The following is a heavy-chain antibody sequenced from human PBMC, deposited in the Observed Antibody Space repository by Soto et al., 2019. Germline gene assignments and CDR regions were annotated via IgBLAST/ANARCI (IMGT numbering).Heavy chain of an antibody. CDR2: ISYDGSNK. V-gene: IGHV3-30*18. J-gene: IGHJ6*02. Sequence: GGSLRLSCAASGFTFSSYGMHWVRQAPGKGLEWVAVISYDGSNKYYADSVKGRFTISRDNSKNTLYLQMNSLRAEDTAVYYCAKDLGARNNWNLHPPYYYYYGMDVWGQGTTVTVSS. CDR1: GFTFSSYG. CDR3: AKDLGARNNWNLHPPYYYYYGMDV. D-gene: IGHD1-20*01.